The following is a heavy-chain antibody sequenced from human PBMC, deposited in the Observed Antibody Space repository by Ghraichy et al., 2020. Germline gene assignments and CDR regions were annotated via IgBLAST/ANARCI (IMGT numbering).Heavy chain of an antibody. D-gene: IGHD6-6*01. CDR1: GFTFSSYA. CDR2: ISGSGGST. V-gene: IGHV3-23*01. J-gene: IGHJ3*02. Sequence: GGSLRLSCAASGFTFSSYAMSWVRQAPGKGLEWVSAISGSGGSTYYADSVKGRFTISRDNSKNTLYLQMNSLRAEDTAVYYCAKDLGRYSSSSRDAFDIWGQGTMVTVSS. CDR3: AKDLGRYSSSSRDAFDI.